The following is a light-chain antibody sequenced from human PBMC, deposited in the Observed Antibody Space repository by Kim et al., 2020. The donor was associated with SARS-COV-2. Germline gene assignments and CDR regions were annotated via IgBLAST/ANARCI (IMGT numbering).Light chain of an antibody. CDR1: NVWDKD. V-gene: IGLV3-1*01. CDR3: QAWDSSTHNYV. J-gene: IGLJ1*01. Sequence: PGQTASITCPGCNVWDKDVSWYQQKPGKSPVVVIYQDNPRPSGIPELFSGSNYGNTATLTIRGTQAMDEADYYCQAWDSSTHNYVFGAGTKVTVL. CDR2: QDN.